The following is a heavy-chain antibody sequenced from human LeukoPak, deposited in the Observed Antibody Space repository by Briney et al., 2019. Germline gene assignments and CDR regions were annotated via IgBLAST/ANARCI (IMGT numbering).Heavy chain of an antibody. J-gene: IGHJ4*02. V-gene: IGHV3-21*01. D-gene: IGHD5-24*01. Sequence: GGSLRLSCAASGFTFSSYSMNWVRQAPGKGLEWASSISSSSSYIYYADSVKGRFTISRDNAKNSLYLQMNSLRAEDTAVYYCARGSRDGYNVDYWGQGTLVTVSS. CDR1: GFTFSSYS. CDR3: ARGSRDGYNVDY. CDR2: ISSSSSYI.